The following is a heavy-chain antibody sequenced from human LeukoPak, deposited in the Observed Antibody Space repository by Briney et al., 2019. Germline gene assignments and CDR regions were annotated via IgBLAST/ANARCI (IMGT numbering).Heavy chain of an antibody. Sequence: SETLSLTCAVYGGSFSGYYWSWIRQPPGKGLEWIGEINHSGSTNYNPSLKSRVTISVDTSKNQFSLKLSSVTAADTAVYYCARGEVVGGFDPWGQGTLVTVSS. D-gene: IGHD2-15*01. J-gene: IGHJ5*02. CDR1: GGSFSGYY. V-gene: IGHV4-34*01. CDR2: INHSGST. CDR3: ARGEVVGGFDP.